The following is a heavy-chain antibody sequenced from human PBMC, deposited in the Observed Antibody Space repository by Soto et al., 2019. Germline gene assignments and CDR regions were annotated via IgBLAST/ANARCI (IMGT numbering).Heavy chain of an antibody. Sequence: EVQLVESGGGLVLPGGSPRLSCAASGFIFSSSWMTWVRQDPGKGLEWVANIKPDGNELYYADSVKGRFTISRDNARKSLYLQMSSLRAEDTAVYYCARESLLKSIPIYRYIYYAMDVWGQGTTVIVSS. J-gene: IGHJ6*02. CDR3: ARESLLKSIPIYRYIYYAMDV. V-gene: IGHV3-7*03. CDR1: GFIFSSSW. CDR2: IKPDGNEL. D-gene: IGHD2-2*02.